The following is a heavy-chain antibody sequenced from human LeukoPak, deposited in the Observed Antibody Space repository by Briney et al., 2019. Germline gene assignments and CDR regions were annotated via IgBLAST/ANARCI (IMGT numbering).Heavy chain of an antibody. CDR2: ISSSGSTI. V-gene: IGHV3-48*03. CDR3: ARDASGWSYNWFDP. D-gene: IGHD6-19*01. J-gene: IGHJ5*02. Sequence: PGGSLRLSCAASGFTFSSYEMNWVRQAPGKGLEWVSYISSSGSTIYYADSVKGRFTISRDNAKNSLYLQMNSLRAEDTAAYYCARDASGWSYNWFDPWGQGTLVTVSS. CDR1: GFTFSSYE.